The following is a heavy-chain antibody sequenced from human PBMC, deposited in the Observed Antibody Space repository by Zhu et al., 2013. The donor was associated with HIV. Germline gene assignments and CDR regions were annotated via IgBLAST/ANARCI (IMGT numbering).Heavy chain of an antibody. V-gene: IGHV1-2*02. J-gene: IGHJ4*02. CDR3: ARALIAAAAIDY. CDR2: INPNSGGT. CDR1: GYTFTGYY. Sequence: QVQLVQSGAEVRSLGSVKVSCKASGYTFTGYYMHWVRQAPGQGLEWMGWINPNSGGTNYAQKFQGRVTMTRDTSISTAYMELSRLRSDDTAVYYCARALIAAAAIDYWGQGTLVTVSS. D-gene: IGHD6-13*01.